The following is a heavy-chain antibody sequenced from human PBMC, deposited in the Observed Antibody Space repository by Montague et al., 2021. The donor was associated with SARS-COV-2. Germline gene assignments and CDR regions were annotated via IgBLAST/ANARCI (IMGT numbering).Heavy chain of an antibody. Sequence: SETLSLTCTVSGGSISSPDYYWGWLRQSPGKGLEWLGSISYTGRTCYNSSLRSRVSFSMDTPKNHFSLSLISVTVADTAVYFCARQLPSYCATNKCYPYYFDGWGQGALVTVSS. D-gene: IGHD2-8*01. V-gene: IGHV4-39*01. CDR3: ARQLPSYCATNKCYPYYFDG. J-gene: IGHJ4*02. CDR1: GGSISSPDYY. CDR2: ISYTGRT.